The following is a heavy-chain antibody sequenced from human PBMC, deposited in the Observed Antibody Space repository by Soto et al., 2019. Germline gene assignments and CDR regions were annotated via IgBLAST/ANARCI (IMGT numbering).Heavy chain of an antibody. D-gene: IGHD1-1*01. CDR2: ISGTGDKT. J-gene: IGHJ4*02. CDR1: GFTFSSYT. Sequence: VQLLESGGGFIQPGESLTLSCVASGFTFSSYTMSWIRQTPGKGLEWVSAISGTGDKTYYADSARGRFTISRDNDKDTLYLQVSSLRAEDTALYCCARGMGQQLVRLADYWGQGTLVTVSS. V-gene: IGHV3-23*01. CDR3: ARGMGQQLVRLADY.